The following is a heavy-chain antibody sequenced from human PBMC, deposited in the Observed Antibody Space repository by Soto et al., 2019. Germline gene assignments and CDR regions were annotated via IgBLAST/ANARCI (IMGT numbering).Heavy chain of an antibody. CDR3: ARAYTGGFWSGYYGYGMDV. D-gene: IGHD3-3*01. V-gene: IGHV4-59*01. Sequence: SETLSLTCTVSGGSISSYYWSWIRQPPGKGLEWIGYIYYSGSTNYNPSLKSRVTISVDTSENQFSLKLSSVTAADTAVYYCARAYTGGFWSGYYGYGMDVWGQGTTVTVSS. CDR1: GGSISSYY. CDR2: IYYSGST. J-gene: IGHJ6*02.